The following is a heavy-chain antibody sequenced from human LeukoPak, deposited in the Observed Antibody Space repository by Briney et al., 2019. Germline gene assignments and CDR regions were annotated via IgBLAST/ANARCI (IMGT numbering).Heavy chain of an antibody. D-gene: IGHD6-19*01. V-gene: IGHV3-23*01. CDR1: GFTFSSSA. CDR2: ISNNGGYT. Sequence: PGGSLRLSCAASGFTFSSSAMSWVRQAPGKGLEWVSAISNNGGYTYYADSVQGRFTISRDNPNNTLDLQMNSLTAEDTAVYYCAKGPVAVAGYYFDHWGQGTLVTVSS. CDR3: AKGPVAVAGYYFDH. J-gene: IGHJ4*02.